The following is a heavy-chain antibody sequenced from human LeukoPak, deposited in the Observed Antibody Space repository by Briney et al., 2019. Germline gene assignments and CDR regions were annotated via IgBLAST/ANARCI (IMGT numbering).Heavy chain of an antibody. V-gene: IGHV4-30-4*08. D-gene: IGHD5-12*01. CDR1: GGSISSGDYY. CDR3: ARGSYSGYDSA. CDR2: IYYSGST. Sequence: SETLSLTCTVSGGSISSGDYYWSWIRQPPGKGLEWIGYIYYSGSTYYNPSLKSRVTISVDTSKNQFSLKLGSVTAADTAVYYCARGSYSGYDSAWGQGTLVTVSS. J-gene: IGHJ5*02.